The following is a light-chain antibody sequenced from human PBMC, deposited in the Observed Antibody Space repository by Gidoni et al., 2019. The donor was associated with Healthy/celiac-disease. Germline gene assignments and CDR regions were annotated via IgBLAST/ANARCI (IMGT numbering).Light chain of an antibody. CDR1: QLGDKY. J-gene: IGLJ2*01. V-gene: IGLV3-1*01. CDR2: QDS. Sequence: SYELTQPPSVSVSPGKTASITCSGDQLGDKYACGYQQKPGPSPVLVIYQDSKRPSGIPGRFSGSNSGNTATLTISGTQAMDEDDYYCQAWDSSTGVFGGGTKLTVL. CDR3: QAWDSSTGV.